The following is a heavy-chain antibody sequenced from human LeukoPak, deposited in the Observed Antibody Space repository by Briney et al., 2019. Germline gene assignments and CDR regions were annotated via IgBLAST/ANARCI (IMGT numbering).Heavy chain of an antibody. J-gene: IGHJ6*02. CDR3: AKDQSTNRAYYYYGMDV. D-gene: IGHD2-2*01. CDR2: ISYDGSNK. V-gene: IGHV3-30*18. CDR1: GFTFSSYA. Sequence: GGSLRLSCAASGFTFSSYAMSWVRQAPGKGLEWVAVISYDGSNKYYADSVKGRFIISRDNSKNTLYLQMNSLRAEDTAVYYCAKDQSTNRAYYYYGMDVWGQGTTVTVSS.